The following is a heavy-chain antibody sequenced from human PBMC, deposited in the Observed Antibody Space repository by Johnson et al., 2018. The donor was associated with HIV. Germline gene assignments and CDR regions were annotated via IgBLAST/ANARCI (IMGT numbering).Heavy chain of an antibody. CDR3: AKDMRQWELLDAFDI. CDR1: GFNVDDDA. CDR2: INYNGGST. J-gene: IGHJ3*02. D-gene: IGHD1-26*01. V-gene: IGHV3-20*04. Sequence: VQLVESGGGLVEPGGSLRLSCAASGFNVDDDALSWVRQVPGKGLEWVSGINYNGGSTGYADSVRDRFSISRDNAKNSLYLQMDSLRAEDTAVYYCAKDMRQWELLDAFDIWGQGTMVTVSS.